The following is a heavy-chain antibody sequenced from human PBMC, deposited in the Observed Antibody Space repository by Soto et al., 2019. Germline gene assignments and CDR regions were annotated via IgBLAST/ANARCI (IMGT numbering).Heavy chain of an antibody. J-gene: IGHJ6*02. CDR1: GFTFDDYT. Sequence: HPGGSLRLSCAASGFTFDDYTMHWVRQAPGKGLEWVSLISWDGGSTYYADSVKGRFTISRDNSKNSLYLQMNSLRTEDTALYYCAKTRNYKNYYYYGMDVWGQGTTVTVSS. V-gene: IGHV3-43*01. CDR2: ISWDGGST. CDR3: AKTRNYKNYYYYGMDV. D-gene: IGHD1-7*01.